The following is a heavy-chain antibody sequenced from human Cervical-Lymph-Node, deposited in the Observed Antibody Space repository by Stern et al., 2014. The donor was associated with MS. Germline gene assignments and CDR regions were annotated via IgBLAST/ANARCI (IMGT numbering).Heavy chain of an antibody. Sequence: EVQLVESGGCSVQPGRSLRLSCAASGFTFDDCAMHWVRQAPGKCLEWVSGISWNSNNIGYADSVRGRFTISRDNAKNSLYLQMNGLRPEDTALYYCAKDISERHYYFDSWGEGTLVTVSS. CDR3: AKDISERHYYFDS. V-gene: IGHV3-9*01. D-gene: IGHD3-16*02. CDR2: ISWNSNNI. J-gene: IGHJ4*02. CDR1: GFTFDDCA.